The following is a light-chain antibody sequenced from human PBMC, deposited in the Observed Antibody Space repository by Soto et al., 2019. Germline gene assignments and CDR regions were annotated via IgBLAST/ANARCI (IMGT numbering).Light chain of an antibody. J-gene: IGKJ4*01. V-gene: IGKV1-9*01. CDR1: HGISNY. Sequence: DIQLTQSPSFLSASLGDRVTITCRASHGISNYLAWYQHKPGKAPKLLIYAASTLQSGVPSRFSGSGSGTDFTLTFSSLQPEDLATYYCQQLKSYPITFGGGTKVDI. CDR3: QQLKSYPIT. CDR2: AAS.